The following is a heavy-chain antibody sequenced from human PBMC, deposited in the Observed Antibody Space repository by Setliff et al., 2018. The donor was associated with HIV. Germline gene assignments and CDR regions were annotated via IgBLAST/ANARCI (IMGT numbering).Heavy chain of an antibody. J-gene: IGHJ3*02. D-gene: IGHD1-1*01. Sequence: SETLSLTCAVSGYSISSGYSWGWIRQPPGKGLEWIGSIYHSGSTYYNPSLKSRVTISVDTPKNQFSLKLSSVTAADTAMYYCARLTTVGAFDIWGQGTMVTVSS. CDR2: IYHSGST. V-gene: IGHV4-38-2*01. CDR1: GYSISSGYS. CDR3: ARLTTVGAFDI.